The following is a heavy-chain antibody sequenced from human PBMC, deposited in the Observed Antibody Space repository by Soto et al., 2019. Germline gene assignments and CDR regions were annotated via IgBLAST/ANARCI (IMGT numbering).Heavy chain of an antibody. J-gene: IGHJ6*02. CDR1: GYTLTTFF. CDR3: AREAIVAGATTGMDV. D-gene: IGHD1-26*01. CDR2: INPGYPAGRST. Sequence: ASVKVSGKASGYTLTTFFMHWVRQAPGQGLEWRGVINPGYPAGRSTTYAQKFQGRVTMTTDTSTSTVYRELSRLRSDDTAVYYSAREAIVAGATTGMDVRVHGTTATVSS. V-gene: IGHV1-46*01.